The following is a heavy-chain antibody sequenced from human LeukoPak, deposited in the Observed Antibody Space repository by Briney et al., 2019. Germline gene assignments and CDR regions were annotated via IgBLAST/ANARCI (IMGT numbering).Heavy chain of an antibody. V-gene: IGHV5-51*01. CDR3: ATQKWQLVRYYYYYYMDV. Sequence: GESLKISCRGSGYSFTSYWIGWVRQMPGKGLEGMGIIYPGDSDTRYSPSFQGQVTISADKSISTAYLQWSSLKASDTAMYYCATQKWQLVRYYYYYYMDVWGKGTTVTVSS. CDR2: IYPGDSDT. J-gene: IGHJ6*03. D-gene: IGHD6-13*01. CDR1: GYSFTSYW.